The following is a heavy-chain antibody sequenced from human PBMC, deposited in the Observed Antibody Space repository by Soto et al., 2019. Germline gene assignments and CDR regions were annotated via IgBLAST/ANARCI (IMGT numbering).Heavy chain of an antibody. Sequence: PSETLSLTCTVSGGSISSSSYYWGWIRQPPGKGLEWIGSIYYSGSTYYNPSLKSRVTISVDTSKNQFSLKLSSVTAADTAVYYCASPDFESGPDYYVLDYWGQGTLVTVSS. CDR2: IYYSGST. V-gene: IGHV4-39*01. CDR1: GGSISSSSYY. CDR3: ASPDFESGPDYYVLDY. J-gene: IGHJ4*02. D-gene: IGHD3-10*02.